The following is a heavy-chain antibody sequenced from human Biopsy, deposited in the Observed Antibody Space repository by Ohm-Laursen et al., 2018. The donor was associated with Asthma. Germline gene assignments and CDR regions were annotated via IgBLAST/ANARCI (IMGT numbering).Heavy chain of an antibody. J-gene: IGHJ5*02. CDR3: ARGQKSPGDRWFDP. Sequence: SVKVSCKPSGYTFIGYHIHWVRQAPGQGLEWMGRINPNSGGTNYAQKFQGRVTMTSDTPISTAYMELSRLRSDDTALYYCARGQKSPGDRWFDPWGQGTLVTVSS. D-gene: IGHD7-27*01. V-gene: IGHV1-2*06. CDR2: INPNSGGT. CDR1: GYTFIGYH.